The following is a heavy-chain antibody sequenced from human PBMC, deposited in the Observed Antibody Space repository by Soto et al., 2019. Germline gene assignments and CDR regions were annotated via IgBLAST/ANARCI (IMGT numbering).Heavy chain of an antibody. CDR1: GGSFSGYY. D-gene: IGHD2-8*02. J-gene: IGHJ4*02. V-gene: IGHV4-34*01. CDR3: ARDKITGLFDY. CDR2: INHSGST. Sequence: SSETLSLTCAFYGGSFSGYYWTLIRQPPGTGLEWIGEINHSGSTNYNPSLKSRVTISVDTSKNQFSLKLTSVTAADTAVYYCARDKITGLFDYWVQGTLVTVSS.